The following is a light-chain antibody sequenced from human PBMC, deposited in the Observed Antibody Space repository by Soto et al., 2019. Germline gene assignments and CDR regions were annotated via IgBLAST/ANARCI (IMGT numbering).Light chain of an antibody. V-gene: IGLV3-21*02. CDR2: DDG. J-gene: IGLJ2*01. CDR3: QVWESNSDHPVV. CDR1: NIGSKS. Sequence: SYELTQPPSVSVAPGQTARITCGGNNIGSKSVHWYQQRPGQAPVLVVYDDGDRPSGIPERFSASKSGNTATLTFSRVEAGDEADYYCQVWESNSDHPVVFGGGTQLTVL.